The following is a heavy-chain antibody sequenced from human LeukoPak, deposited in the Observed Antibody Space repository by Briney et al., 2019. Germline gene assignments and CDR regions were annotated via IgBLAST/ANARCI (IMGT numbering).Heavy chain of an antibody. Sequence: PGGSLRLSCAASGFTFSRFGMHWVRQAPGKGLEWVAFIRYDGNNKYYADSVKGRFTISRDNSKYTLYLQMNSLRAEDTAVYYCAKDPSLTVATTYYFDYWGQGTLVTVSS. CDR3: AKDPSLTVATTYYFDY. CDR1: GFTFSRFG. J-gene: IGHJ4*02. D-gene: IGHD5-24*01. CDR2: IRYDGNNK. V-gene: IGHV3-30*02.